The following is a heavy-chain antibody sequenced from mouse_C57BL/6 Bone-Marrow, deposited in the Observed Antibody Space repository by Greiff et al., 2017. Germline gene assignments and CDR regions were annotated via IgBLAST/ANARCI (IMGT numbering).Heavy chain of an antibody. D-gene: IGHD1-1*01. CDR1: GYTFTDYY. CDR3: ARWHYGSSYAMDY. Sequence: QVQLKESGAELVRPGASVKLSCKASGYTFTDYYINWVKQRPGQGLEWIARIYPGSGNTYYNEKFKGKATLTAEKSSSTAYMQLSSLTSEDSAVYFCARWHYGSSYAMDYWGQGTSVTVSS. V-gene: IGHV1-76*01. CDR2: IYPGSGNT. J-gene: IGHJ4*01.